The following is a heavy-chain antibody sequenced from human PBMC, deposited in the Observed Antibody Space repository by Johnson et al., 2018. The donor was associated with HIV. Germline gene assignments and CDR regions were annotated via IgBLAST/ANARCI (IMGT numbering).Heavy chain of an antibody. V-gene: IGHV3-20*04. J-gene: IGHJ3*02. Sequence: VQLVESGGGVVRPGGSLRLSCAASGFTFDDYGMSWVRQAPGKGLEWVSGINWNGGKTAYADSVKGRFTISRDNAKNSLYLQMISLRAEDTAVYYCARDPELDYFDNRAFDIWGQGTMVTVSS. CDR3: ARDPELDYFDNRAFDI. D-gene: IGHD3-22*01. CDR1: GFTFDDYG. CDR2: INWNGGKT.